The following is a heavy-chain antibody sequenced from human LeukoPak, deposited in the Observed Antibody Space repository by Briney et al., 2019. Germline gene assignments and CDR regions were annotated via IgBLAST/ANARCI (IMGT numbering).Heavy chain of an antibody. CDR3: ARATTGLGAFDI. CDR1: GGTFSGYY. J-gene: IGHJ3*02. D-gene: IGHD3-9*01. CDR2: SNDSGGT. V-gene: IGHV4-34*01. Sequence: SETLSLTCAVYGGTFSGYYWSWIRQPPVKRLEWVGESNDSGGTNYNPSLKSRVTISADKSKNQFSLKLSSVTAADTAVYYCARATTGLGAFDIWGQGTMVTVSS.